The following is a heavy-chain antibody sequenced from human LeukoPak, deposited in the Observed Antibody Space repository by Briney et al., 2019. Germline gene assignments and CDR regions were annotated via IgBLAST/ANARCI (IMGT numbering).Heavy chain of an antibody. CDR2: ISSSGRTI. CDR1: GFTFSSYE. J-gene: IGHJ3*02. V-gene: IGHV3-48*03. D-gene: IGHD5-18*01. CDR3: ARDGGGHSNGNDAFDI. Sequence: GGSLRLSCAASGFTFSSYEMNWVRQAPGKGLEWVSYISSSGRTIFYADSVKGRFTISRDSAKNSLYLQMNSLRAEDTAVYYCARDGGGHSNGNDAFDIWGQGTMVTVSS.